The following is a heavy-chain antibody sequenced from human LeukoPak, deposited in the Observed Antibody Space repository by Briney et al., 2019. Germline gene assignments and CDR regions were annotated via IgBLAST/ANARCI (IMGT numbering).Heavy chain of an antibody. CDR2: IYYSGST. D-gene: IGHD3-9*01. CDR3: ASSDILTGYYPSLDY. CDR1: GGSFSGYY. V-gene: IGHV4-59*01. J-gene: IGHJ4*02. Sequence: SETLSLTCAVYGGSFSGYYWNWIRQPPGKGLEWIGYIYYSGSTNYNPSLKSRVTISVDTSKNQFSLKLSSVTAADTAVYYCASSDILTGYYPSLDYWGQGTLVTVSS.